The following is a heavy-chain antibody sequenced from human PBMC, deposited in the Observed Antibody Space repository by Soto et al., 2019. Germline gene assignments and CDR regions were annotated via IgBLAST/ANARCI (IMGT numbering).Heavy chain of an antibody. CDR1: GYTLTELS. D-gene: IGHD6-6*01. Sequence: ASVKVSCKVSGYTLTELSMHWVRQAPGKGLEWMGGFDPEDGETIYAQKFQGRVTMTEDTSTDTAYMELSSLRSEDTAVYYCATDSIAARPDYYYYMDVWGKGTTVTVSS. J-gene: IGHJ6*03. V-gene: IGHV1-24*01. CDR2: FDPEDGET. CDR3: ATDSIAARPDYYYYMDV.